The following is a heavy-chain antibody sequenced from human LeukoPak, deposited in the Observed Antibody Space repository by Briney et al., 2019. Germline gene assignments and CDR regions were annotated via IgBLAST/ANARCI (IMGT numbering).Heavy chain of an antibody. CDR2: IYYSGST. Sequence: PSETLSLTCAVSGGSISSSNWWSWIRQPPGKGLEWIGYIYYSGSTYYNPSLKSRVTISVDTSKNQFSLKLSSVTAADTAVYYCARWAAGTSGQSPVHWGQGTLVTVSS. V-gene: IGHV4-28*01. CDR3: ARWAAGTSGQSPVH. J-gene: IGHJ4*02. D-gene: IGHD6-13*01. CDR1: GGSISSSNW.